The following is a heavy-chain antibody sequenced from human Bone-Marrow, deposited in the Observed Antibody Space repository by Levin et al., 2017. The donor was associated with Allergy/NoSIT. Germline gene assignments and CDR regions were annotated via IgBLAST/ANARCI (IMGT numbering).Heavy chain of an antibody. V-gene: IGHV3-30*03. CDR3: ARNRYYASGSQLQFLEY. J-gene: IGHJ4*02. CDR1: GFTFSSYG. Sequence: PGGSLRLSCAASGFTFSSYGMHWVRQAPGKGLEWVAVISNDGSNKYYGDSVKGRFTIPRDNSKNTLYLQMNSLRAEDTAVYYCARNRYYASGSQLQFLEYWGQGILVTVSS. CDR2: ISNDGSNK. D-gene: IGHD3-10*01.